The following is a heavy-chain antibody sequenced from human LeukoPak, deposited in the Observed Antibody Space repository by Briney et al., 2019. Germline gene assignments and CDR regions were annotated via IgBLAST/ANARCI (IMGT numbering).Heavy chain of an antibody. D-gene: IGHD3-22*01. CDR1: GFTFSSYG. J-gene: IGHJ5*02. CDR3: ARATSYYYDSSGMDP. V-gene: IGHV3-30*02. CDR2: IRYDGSNK. Sequence: GGSLRLSCAASGFTFSSYGMHWVRQAPGKGLEWVAFIRYDGSNKYYADSVKGRFTMSRDNSKNSLYLQMNSLRAEDTAVYYCARATSYYYDSSGMDPWGQGTLVTVSS.